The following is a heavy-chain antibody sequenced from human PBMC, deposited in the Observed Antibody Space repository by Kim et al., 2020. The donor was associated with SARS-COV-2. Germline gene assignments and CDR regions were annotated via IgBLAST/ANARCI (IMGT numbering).Heavy chain of an antibody. CDR1: GFTFENHG. J-gene: IGHJ6*02. V-gene: IGHV3-33*03. CDR2: MWYDESVK. CDR3: ARAPGYYYYGMDV. Sequence: GGSLRLSCEASGFTFENHGMHWVRQAPGKGLEWVASMWYDESVKFYPESLKGRFTVSRDNSKNTLYLQMNSLRDEDTGVYYCARAPGYYYYGMDVWSQGTTVTVSS.